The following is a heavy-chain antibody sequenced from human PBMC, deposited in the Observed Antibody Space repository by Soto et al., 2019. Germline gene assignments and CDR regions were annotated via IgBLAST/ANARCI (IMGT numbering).Heavy chain of an antibody. J-gene: IGHJ6*02. CDR1: GGSLSSYY. CDR3: ARVPIFGVATDLGNYYGLDV. D-gene: IGHD3-3*01. V-gene: IGHV4-4*09. CDR2: ISRNGNT. Sequence: SETLSLTCTVSGGSLSSYYWTWIRQPPGKGLEWIGYISRNGNTYHNPSLKSRLSISLDTSKNQVFLKLSSVTAADTAVYYCARVPIFGVATDLGNYYGLDVWGQGTTVTVSS.